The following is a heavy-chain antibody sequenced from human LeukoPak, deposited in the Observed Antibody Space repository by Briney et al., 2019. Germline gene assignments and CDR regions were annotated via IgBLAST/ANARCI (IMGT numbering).Heavy chain of an antibody. V-gene: IGHV4-34*01. D-gene: IGHD2/OR15-2a*01. CDR2: INHSGST. CDR1: GGSFSGYY. CDR3: ARLTPTTLSLYCYYMDV. J-gene: IGHJ6*03. Sequence: SETLSLTCAVYGGSFSGYYWSWIRQPPGKGLEWIGEINHSGSTNYNPSLKSRVTISVDTSKKQFSLKRRAVTAADTAVYYCARLTPTTLSLYCYYMDVWGKGTTVTVSS.